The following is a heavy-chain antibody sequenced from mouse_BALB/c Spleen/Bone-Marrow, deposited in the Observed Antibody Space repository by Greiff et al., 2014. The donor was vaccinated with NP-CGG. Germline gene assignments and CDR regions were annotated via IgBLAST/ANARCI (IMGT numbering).Heavy chain of an antibody. CDR2: ITPNSDHT. D-gene: IGHD4-1*02. CDR3: SRSTFAHVMDS. CDR1: GYTFTSYT. Sequence: VQLQQSGAVLARPGASVKMSCKASGYTFTSYTMHWVKQRPGQGLEWIGYITPNSDHTNYNQKFKDRATLTADKSSSTAYMQLSSLTSEDSAIYYCSRSTFAHVMDSWGQGTSVTVSS. J-gene: IGHJ4*01. V-gene: IGHV1-4*01.